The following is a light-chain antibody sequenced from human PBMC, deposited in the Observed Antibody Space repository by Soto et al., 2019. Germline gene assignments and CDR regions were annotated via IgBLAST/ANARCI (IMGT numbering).Light chain of an antibody. Sequence: EVVLTQSPGTLSLSPGERATLSCRASERINNNYFAWYQQKPGQAPRLLIFGSSDRAAGIPDRFSGSGSGTAFTLTISRLEPEDLAVYYCQQYGSSPPYTFGQGTKLEIK. CDR3: QQYGSSPPYT. CDR2: GSS. V-gene: IGKV3-20*01. J-gene: IGKJ2*01. CDR1: ERINNNY.